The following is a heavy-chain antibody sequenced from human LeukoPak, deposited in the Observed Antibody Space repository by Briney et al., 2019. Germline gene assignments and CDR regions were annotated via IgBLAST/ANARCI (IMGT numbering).Heavy chain of an antibody. Sequence: PGGSLRLSCAASGFTFSDHYMDWVRQAPGKGLEWIGRTRKKANSYTTEYAASVKGRFTISGDDSKNSLYLQMNSLETEDTAVYYCARVMSVDTAVLDYWGQGTLVTVS. CDR3: ARVMSVDTAVLDY. J-gene: IGHJ4*02. CDR2: TRKKANSYTT. CDR1: GFTFSDHY. D-gene: IGHD5-18*01. V-gene: IGHV3-72*01.